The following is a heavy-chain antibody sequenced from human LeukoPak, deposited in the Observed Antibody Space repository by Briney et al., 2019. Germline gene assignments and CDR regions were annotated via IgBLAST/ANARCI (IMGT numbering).Heavy chain of an antibody. CDR1: GFTPISYW. CDR3: ARLGPGMNFFYLDF. CDR2: INRDGSET. V-gene: IGHV3-7*01. D-gene: IGHD3-10*01. J-gene: IGHJ4*02. Sequence: GGSLRLSCAVSGFTPISYWMTWVRQAPGKGLEWVANINRDGSETFYVDSVKGRFSISRDNAKNSLYLQMNSLRAEDTALYYCARLGPGMNFFYLDFWGQGTLVTVSS.